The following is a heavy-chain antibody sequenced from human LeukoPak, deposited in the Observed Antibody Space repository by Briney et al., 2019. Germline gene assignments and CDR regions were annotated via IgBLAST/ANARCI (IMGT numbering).Heavy chain of an antibody. CDR3: ARPACSSTSCYLYFQY. J-gene: IGHJ1*01. CDR1: GVTFSSYE. Sequence: PGGSLRLSCAASGVTFSSYEMNWVGQAPGKGLEWVSYISSSDNAVHYADSVKGRFTISRDNTKNSLYLQMNSLRAEDTAVYYCARPACSSTSCYLYFQYWGQGTLVTVSS. V-gene: IGHV3-48*03. CDR2: ISSSDNAV. D-gene: IGHD2-2*01.